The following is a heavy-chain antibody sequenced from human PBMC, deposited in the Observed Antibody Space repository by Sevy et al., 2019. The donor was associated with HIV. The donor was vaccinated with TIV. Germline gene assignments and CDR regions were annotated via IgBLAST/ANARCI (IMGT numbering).Heavy chain of an antibody. CDR1: GGSFNNYY. J-gene: IGHJ4*02. D-gene: IGHD6-13*01. CDR2: IYYSGST. CDR3: ARESIATVGDLDY. V-gene: IGHV4-59*01. Sequence: SETLSLTCTVSGGSFNNYYWSWIRQPPGKGLQWIGYIYYSGSTNYNPSLKSRVTMSLDTSKNQFSLKLSSVTAADTAIYYCARESIATVGDLDYWGQGTLVTVSS.